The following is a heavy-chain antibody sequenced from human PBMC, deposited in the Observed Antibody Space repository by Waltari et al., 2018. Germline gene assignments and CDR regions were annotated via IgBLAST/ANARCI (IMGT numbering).Heavy chain of an antibody. Sequence: QITLKESGPTLVKPTQTLTLTCTFSGFSLSTSGVGVGWIRQPPGKALDWLAPIYWNYDKRYSPTRKNRLTITKDTSKNQVVLTMTNMDPVDTATYYCAHRLAVAGLFDYWGQGTLVTVSS. CDR2: IYWNYDK. J-gene: IGHJ4*02. D-gene: IGHD6-19*01. CDR3: AHRLAVAGLFDY. V-gene: IGHV2-5*01. CDR1: GFSLSTSGVG.